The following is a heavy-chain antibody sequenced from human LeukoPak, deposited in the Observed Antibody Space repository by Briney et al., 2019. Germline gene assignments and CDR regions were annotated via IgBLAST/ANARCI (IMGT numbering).Heavy chain of an antibody. D-gene: IGHD6-19*01. Sequence: PGGSLRLSCAASGFTFSSYAMSWVRQAPGKGLEWVSAISGSGGSTYYADSVKGRFTISRDNPKNTLYLQMNSLRAEDTAVYYCARGSSTSAVADTGDYWGQGTLVTVSS. CDR2: ISGSGGST. CDR1: GFTFSSYA. V-gene: IGHV3-23*01. J-gene: IGHJ4*02. CDR3: ARGSSTSAVADTGDY.